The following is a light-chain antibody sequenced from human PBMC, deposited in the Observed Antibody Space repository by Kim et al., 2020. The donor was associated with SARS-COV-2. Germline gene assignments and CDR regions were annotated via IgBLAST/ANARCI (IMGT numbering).Light chain of an antibody. V-gene: IGLV2-14*03. J-gene: IGLJ2*01. Sequence: GHSITISCIGTSSDVGSSDYVSWYQHHPGKAPKLMVYDVTKRPSGVSNRFSGSKSGNTASLTISGLQAEDEAHYYCSSFTSTSTVIFGGGTQLTVL. CDR1: SSDVGSSDY. CDR2: DVT. CDR3: SSFTSTSTVI.